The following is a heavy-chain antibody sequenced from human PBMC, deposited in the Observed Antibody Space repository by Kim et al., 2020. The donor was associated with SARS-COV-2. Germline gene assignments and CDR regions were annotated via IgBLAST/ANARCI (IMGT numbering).Heavy chain of an antibody. V-gene: IGHV3-23*01. J-gene: IGHJ6*02. D-gene: IGHD6-6*01. Sequence: DSVKGRFTISRDKSKNTLYLQMNSLRAEDTAVYYCAKSRGSSVYYYGMDVWGQGTTVTVSS. CDR3: AKSRGSSVYYYGMDV.